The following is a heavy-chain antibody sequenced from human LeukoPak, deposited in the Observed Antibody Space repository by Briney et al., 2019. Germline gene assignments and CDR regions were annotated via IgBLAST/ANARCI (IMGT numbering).Heavy chain of an antibody. V-gene: IGHV4-61*02. D-gene: IGHD5-12*01. CDR3: ARGDIVLDAFDI. J-gene: IGHJ3*02. CDR2: ISSSGST. Sequence: SQTLSLTCTVSGDSISSGDYYWSWIRQPAGKGLEWIGRISSSGSTNYNPSLKSRVTISVDTSKNQFSLKLSSVTAADTAVYYCARGDIVLDAFDIWGQGTMVTVSS. CDR1: GDSISSGDYY.